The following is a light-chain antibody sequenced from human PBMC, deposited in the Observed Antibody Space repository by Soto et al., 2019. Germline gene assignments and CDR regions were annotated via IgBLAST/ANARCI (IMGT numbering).Light chain of an antibody. V-gene: IGKV3-20*01. J-gene: IGKJ1*01. CDR3: QQYSSSLLT. Sequence: EIVLTQSPGTLSLSPGERATLSCRASQSISSSYLAWYQQKPGQAPRLLVYGASSRATGIPDRFSGSGSGTDFTLTISRLEPEDFALYYCQQYSSSLLTCGQGTKVEIK. CDR1: QSISSSY. CDR2: GAS.